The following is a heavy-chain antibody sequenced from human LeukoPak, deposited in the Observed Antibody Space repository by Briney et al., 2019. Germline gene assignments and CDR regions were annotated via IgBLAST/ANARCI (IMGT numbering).Heavy chain of an antibody. Sequence: PGGSLRLSCAASGFTVSSNYMSWVRQAPGRGLEWVSIIYSGGSTYYADSVKGRFTISRDNSKNTLYLQMNSLRAEDTAVYYCAKDYSNYYDSSGYYYSDAFDIWGQGTMVTVSS. CDR2: IYSGGST. CDR1: GFTVSSNY. D-gene: IGHD3-22*01. CDR3: AKDYSNYYDSSGYYYSDAFDI. J-gene: IGHJ3*02. V-gene: IGHV3-53*01.